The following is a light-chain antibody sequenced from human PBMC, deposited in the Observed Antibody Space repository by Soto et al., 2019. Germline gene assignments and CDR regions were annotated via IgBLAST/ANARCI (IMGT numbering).Light chain of an antibody. Sequence: QSALAQPPSASGSLGQSVTISCTGTSSDIGRYEFVSWYQHHPGKAPKLIISEVTERPSGVPDRFSGSKSGNTASLTVSGLQADDEADYFCCSYAGTKYYVFGNGTKVTVL. J-gene: IGLJ1*01. CDR3: CSYAGTKYYV. CDR1: SSDIGRYEF. CDR2: EVT. V-gene: IGLV2-8*01.